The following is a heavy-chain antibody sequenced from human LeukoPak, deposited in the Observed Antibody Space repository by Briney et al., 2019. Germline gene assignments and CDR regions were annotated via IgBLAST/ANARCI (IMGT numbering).Heavy chain of an antibody. V-gene: IGHV4-34*01. CDR3: ARRVLRYFDWLPNPYYYYMDV. D-gene: IGHD3-9*01. CDR1: GGSFSGYY. Sequence: SETLSLTCAVYGGSFSGYYWSWIRQPPGKGLEWIGEINHSGSTNYNPSLKSRVTISVDTSKNQVSLKLSSVTAADTAVYYCARRVLRYFDWLPNPYYYYMDVWGKGTTVTISS. J-gene: IGHJ6*03. CDR2: INHSGST.